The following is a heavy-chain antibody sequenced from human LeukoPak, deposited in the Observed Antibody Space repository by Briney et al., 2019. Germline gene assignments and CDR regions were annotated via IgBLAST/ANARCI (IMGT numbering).Heavy chain of an antibody. CDR1: GFTFSSYG. D-gene: IGHD2-21*01. V-gene: IGHV3-7*01. CDR2: IKQDGSGK. CDR3: ARRGSPSTLFFDY. Sequence: GGSLRLSCAASGFTFSSYGMHWVRQAPGKGLEWVANIKQDGSGKYYVDSVKGRFTISRDNAKNSLYLQMNSLRAEDTAVYYCARRGSPSTLFFDYWGQGTLVTVSS. J-gene: IGHJ4*02.